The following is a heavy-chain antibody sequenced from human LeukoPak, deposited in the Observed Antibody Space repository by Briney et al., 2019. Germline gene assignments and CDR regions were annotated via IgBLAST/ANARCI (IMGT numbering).Heavy chain of an antibody. J-gene: IGHJ4*02. D-gene: IGHD6-6*01. V-gene: IGHV5-51*01. Sequence: GASLKISCKGSGYSFTSYWIGWVCQLTGKGLEWMGIIYPGDSDTRYSPSFQGQVTISADKSISTAYLQWSILKASDTAMYYCARVIEYSSAWVDYWGQGTLVTVSS. CDR2: IYPGDSDT. CDR3: ARVIEYSSAWVDY. CDR1: GYSFTSYW.